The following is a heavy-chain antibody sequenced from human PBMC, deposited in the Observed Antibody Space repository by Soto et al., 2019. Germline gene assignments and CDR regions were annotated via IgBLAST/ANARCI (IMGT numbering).Heavy chain of an antibody. CDR3: ARLREQLGYGPPYFDY. CDR2: IYYSGST. J-gene: IGHJ4*02. Sequence: SETLSLTCTVSGGSISSYYWSWIRQPPGKGLEWIGYIYYSGSTNYNPSLKSRVTISVDTSKNQFSLRSEDTAVYYCARLREQLGYGPPYFDYWGQGTLVTVSS. D-gene: IGHD6-6*01. CDR1: GGSISSYY. V-gene: IGHV4-59*01.